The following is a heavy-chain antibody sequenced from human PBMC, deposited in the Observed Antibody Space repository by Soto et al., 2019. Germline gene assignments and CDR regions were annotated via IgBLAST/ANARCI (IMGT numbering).Heavy chain of an antibody. V-gene: IGHV1-46*01. J-gene: IGHJ4*02. CDR3: RLQTAMAEGGYFDY. Sequence: VASVKVSCKASGYTFTIYYMHWGRQDPGQGLEWMGIINPSGGSTSYAQKFQGRVTMTRDTSTSTVYMELSSLRSEDTAVYHCRLQTAMAEGGYFDYWGQGTLVTVSS. CDR1: GYTFTIYY. CDR2: INPSGGST. D-gene: IGHD5-18*01.